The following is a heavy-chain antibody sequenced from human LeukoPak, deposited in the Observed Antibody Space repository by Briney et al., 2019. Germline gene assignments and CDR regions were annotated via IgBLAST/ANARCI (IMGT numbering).Heavy chain of an antibody. Sequence: SETLSLTCTVSGGSISSGGYYWSWIRQPPGKGLEWIGYIYHSGSTYYNPSLKSRVTISVDRSKNQFSLKLSSVTAADTAVYYCARGGRDGYPNDYWGQGTLVTVSS. V-gene: IGHV4-30-2*01. J-gene: IGHJ4*02. CDR1: GGSISSGGYY. D-gene: IGHD5-24*01. CDR2: IYHSGST. CDR3: ARGGRDGYPNDY.